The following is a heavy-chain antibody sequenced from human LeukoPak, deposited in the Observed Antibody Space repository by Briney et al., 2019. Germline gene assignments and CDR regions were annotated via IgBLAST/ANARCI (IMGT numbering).Heavy chain of an antibody. CDR3: ARVDYDILTDKDRRFDY. CDR1: GGSFSGYY. Sequence: PSETLSLTCAVYGGSFSGYYWSWIRQPPGKGLERIGEINHSGSTNYNPSLKSRVTISVDTSKNQFSLKLSSVTAADTAVYYCARVDYDILTDKDRRFDYWGQGTLVTVSS. D-gene: IGHD3-9*01. J-gene: IGHJ4*02. CDR2: INHSGST. V-gene: IGHV4-34*01.